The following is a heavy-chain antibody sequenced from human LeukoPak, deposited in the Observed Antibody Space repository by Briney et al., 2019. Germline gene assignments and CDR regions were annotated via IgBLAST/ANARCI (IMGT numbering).Heavy chain of an antibody. CDR3: ARRGGGGSPLYNWSDP. V-gene: IGHV5-51*01. J-gene: IGHJ5*02. Sequence: GESLKISCKASGYSFTTYWIGWVRQMPGRGLEWMGIIYPGDSDTKYSPSFQGQVTISVDKSINTAYLQWSGLKASDTAMYYCARRGGGGSPLYNWSDPWGQGTLVTVSS. CDR2: IYPGDSDT. D-gene: IGHD2-15*01. CDR1: GYSFTTYW.